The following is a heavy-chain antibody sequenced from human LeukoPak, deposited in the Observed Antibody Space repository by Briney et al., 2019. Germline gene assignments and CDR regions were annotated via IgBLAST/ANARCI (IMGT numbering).Heavy chain of an antibody. D-gene: IGHD6-6*01. Sequence: PSETLSLTCTVSGGSISSHYWSWIRQPPGKGLEWLGYIYYSGSTNYNPSLKSRVTISVDTSKNQFSLKLSSVTAADTAVYYCARVYRAAREGYNWFDPWGQGTLVTVSS. CDR1: GGSISSHY. CDR2: IYYSGST. J-gene: IGHJ5*02. V-gene: IGHV4-59*11. CDR3: ARVYRAAREGYNWFDP.